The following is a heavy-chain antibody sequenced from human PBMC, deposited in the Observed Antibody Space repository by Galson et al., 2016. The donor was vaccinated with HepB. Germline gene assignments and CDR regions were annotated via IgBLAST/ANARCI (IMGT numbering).Heavy chain of an antibody. V-gene: IGHV3-30-3*01. CDR3: ARDPSNYGGYFLILAVYFDY. CDR2: TSYDGSDT. J-gene: IGHJ4*02. Sequence: SLRLSCAAAGFTFSSYSMQWVRQAPGKGLEWVAVTSYDGSDTYYADSVKGRFTISRDNSKNTLYLQMHSLRPDDTAVYYCARDPSNYGGYFLILAVYFDYWGQGTLVTVSS. D-gene: IGHD5-12*01. CDR1: GFTFSSYS.